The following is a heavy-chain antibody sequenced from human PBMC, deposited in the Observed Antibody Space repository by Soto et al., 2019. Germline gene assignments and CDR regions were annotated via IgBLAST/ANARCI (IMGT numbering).Heavy chain of an antibody. D-gene: IGHD6-13*01. CDR2: IWYDGSNK. Sequence: LRLSCAASGFTFSSYGMHWVRQAPGKGLEWVAVIWYDGSNKYYADSVKGRFTISRDNSKNTLYLQMNSLRAEDTAVYYCARAGQQLALFDYWGQGTLVTVSS. CDR1: GFTFSSYG. CDR3: ARAGQQLALFDY. J-gene: IGHJ4*02. V-gene: IGHV3-33*01.